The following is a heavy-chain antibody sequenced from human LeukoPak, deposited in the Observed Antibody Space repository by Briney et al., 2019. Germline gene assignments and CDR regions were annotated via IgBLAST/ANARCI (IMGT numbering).Heavy chain of an antibody. J-gene: IGHJ4*02. CDR1: GFTFSSYA. D-gene: IGHD3-3*01. CDR2: ISGSGGST. CDR3: AKVFSYYDFWSYFDY. V-gene: IGHV3-23*01. Sequence: GGSLRLSCAASGFTFSSYAMSWVRQAPGKWLEWVSAISGSGGSTYYADSVKGRFTISRDNSKNTLYLQMNSLRAEDTAVYYCAKVFSYYDFWSYFDYWGQGTLVTVSS.